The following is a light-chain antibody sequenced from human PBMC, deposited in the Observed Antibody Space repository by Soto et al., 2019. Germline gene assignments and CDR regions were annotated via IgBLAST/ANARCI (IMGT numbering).Light chain of an antibody. CDR1: QTVSNSY. Sequence: EIVLTQSPATLSSSPGERATLSCRASQTVSNSYLAWYQQKPGQAPRLLIYGTSSRATGIPARFSGSGSGTDFTLTISSLEPEDFAVYYCQQRSNWPRTFGQGTKVDIK. V-gene: IGKV3-11*01. CDR3: QQRSNWPRT. J-gene: IGKJ1*01. CDR2: GTS.